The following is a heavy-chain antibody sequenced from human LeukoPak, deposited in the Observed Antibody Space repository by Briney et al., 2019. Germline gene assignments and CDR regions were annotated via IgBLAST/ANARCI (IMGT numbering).Heavy chain of an antibody. D-gene: IGHD3-22*01. V-gene: IGHV3-21*01. CDR3: ARDGNYYDSSGYLKFDP. CDR2: ISSSSSYI. J-gene: IGHJ5*02. CDR1: RFTFSSYS. Sequence: GGSLRLSCAASRFTFSSYSMNWVRQAPGEGLEWVSSISSSSSYIYYADSVKGRFTISRDNAKNSLYLQMNSLGAEDTAVYYCARDGNYYDSSGYLKFDPWGQGTLVTVSS.